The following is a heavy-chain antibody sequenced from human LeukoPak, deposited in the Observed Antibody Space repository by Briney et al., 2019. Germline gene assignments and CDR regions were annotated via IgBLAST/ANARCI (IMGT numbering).Heavy chain of an antibody. D-gene: IGHD1-26*01. CDR2: ISRSGSTI. J-gene: IGHJ3*02. Sequence: TGGSLRLSCAASGFTFSSYEMNWVRQAPGKGLEWVSYISRSGSTIYHADSVKGRFTISRDNAKDSLYLQMNSLRAEDTAVYHCVRESQWELLQDAFDIWGQGTMVTVSS. CDR1: GFTFSSYE. CDR3: VRESQWELLQDAFDI. V-gene: IGHV3-48*03.